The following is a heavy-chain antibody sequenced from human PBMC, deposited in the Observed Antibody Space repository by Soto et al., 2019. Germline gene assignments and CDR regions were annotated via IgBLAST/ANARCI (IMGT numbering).Heavy chain of an antibody. CDR1: GGSISSSGYS. CDR2: IYHSGST. D-gene: IGHD2-2*01. Sequence: QLQLQESGSGLVKPSQTLSLTCAVSGGSISSSGYSWNWIRQPPGKGLEWIGYIYHSGSTYYNPSLKSRVAISVDRSKNQFSLNLSSVSAADTAVYYCARIGEFCISASCRWFDSWGQGTLVTVSS. V-gene: IGHV4-30-2*01. CDR3: ARIGEFCISASCRWFDS. J-gene: IGHJ5*01.